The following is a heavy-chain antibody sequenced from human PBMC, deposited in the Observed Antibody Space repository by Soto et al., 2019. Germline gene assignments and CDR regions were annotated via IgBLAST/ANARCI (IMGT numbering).Heavy chain of an antibody. J-gene: IGHJ4*02. CDR1: GGSISSGSYH. D-gene: IGHD5-12*01. V-gene: IGHV4-31*03. CDR2: IYYSGST. Sequence: PSETLSLTCTVSGGSISSGSYHWNWIRQHPGKGLEWIGYIYYSGSTYYNPSLKSRVTISADTSKNQFSLNLSSATAADTAVYFCARGIVASNIDFWGQGTLVTVSS. CDR3: ARGIVASNIDF.